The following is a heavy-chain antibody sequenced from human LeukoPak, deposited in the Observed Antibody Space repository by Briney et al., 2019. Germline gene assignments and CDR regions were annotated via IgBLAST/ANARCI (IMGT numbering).Heavy chain of an antibody. CDR3: ARDYLYYSSGYPDY. V-gene: IGHV1-2*02. J-gene: IGHJ4*02. D-gene: IGHD3-22*01. CDR2: INPNSGGT. CDR1: GYTFTGYY. Sequence: ASVKVSCKASGYTFTGYYMHWVRQAPGQGLEWMGWINPNSGGTNYAQKFQGRVTMTRDTSISTAYMELSRLRSDDTAVYYCARDYLYYSSGYPDYWGQGTLVTVSS.